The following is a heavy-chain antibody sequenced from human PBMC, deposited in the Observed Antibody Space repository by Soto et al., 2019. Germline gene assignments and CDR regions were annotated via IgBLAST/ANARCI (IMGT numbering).Heavy chain of an antibody. V-gene: IGHV1-69*02. CDR2: IIPILGIA. CDR1: GGTFSSYT. D-gene: IGHD3-10*01. J-gene: IGHJ5*02. CDR3: ARVTGSGSYYKPYNWFDP. Sequence: ASVKVSCKASGGTFSSYTISWVRQAPGQGLEWMGRIIPILGIANYAQKFQGRVTITADKSTSTAYMELSSLRSEDTAVYYCARVTGSGSYYKPYNWFDPWGQGTLVTVSS.